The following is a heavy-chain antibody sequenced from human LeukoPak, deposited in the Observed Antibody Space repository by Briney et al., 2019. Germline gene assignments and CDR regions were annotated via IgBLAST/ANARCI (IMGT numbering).Heavy chain of an antibody. J-gene: IGHJ4*02. CDR3: AKVYNSSLGDGY. CDR2: IQYDGSNK. V-gene: IGHV3-30*02. CDR1: GFTFSRYG. D-gene: IGHD6-13*01. Sequence: GGSLRLSCAASGFTFSRYGMHWVRQAPGKRLGWVAFIQYDGSNKYYADSVKGRFTISRDNSKNTLYLQINSLRVEDTAAYYCAKVYNSSLGDGYWGQGTLVTVSS.